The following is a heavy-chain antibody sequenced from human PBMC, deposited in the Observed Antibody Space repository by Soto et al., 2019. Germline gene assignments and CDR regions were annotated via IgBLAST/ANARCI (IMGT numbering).Heavy chain of an antibody. CDR1: RFTFSSYG. J-gene: IGHJ4*02. D-gene: IGHD1-1*01. CDR3: AKDRSTEETFDY. CDR2: ISYDGSNK. Sequence: GGSLRLSCAASRFTFSSYGMHWVRQAPGKGLEWVAVISYDGSNKYYADSVKGRFTISRDNSKNTLYLQMNSLRAEDTAVYYCAKDRSTEETFDYWGQGTLVTVSS. V-gene: IGHV3-30*18.